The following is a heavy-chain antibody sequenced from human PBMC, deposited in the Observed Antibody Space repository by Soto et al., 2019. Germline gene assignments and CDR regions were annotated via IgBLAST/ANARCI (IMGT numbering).Heavy chain of an antibody. CDR3: ARGDREDIAVVIGVRPGEYGVDV. J-gene: IGHJ6*02. D-gene: IGHD2-15*01. CDR2: ISYDGGNK. Sequence: QVQLVESGGGVVQPGRSLRPSCAASGFTFRNYAMHWVRQAPGKGLECVAVISYDGGNKFYRDYVKGRFTISRDNSKNTLYLQINSLRYEDTAVYYCARGDREDIAVVIGVRPGEYGVDVWGQGTTVTVSS. V-gene: IGHV3-30-3*01. CDR1: GFTFRNYA.